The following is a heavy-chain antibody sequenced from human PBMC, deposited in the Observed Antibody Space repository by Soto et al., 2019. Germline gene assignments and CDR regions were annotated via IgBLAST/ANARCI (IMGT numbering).Heavy chain of an antibody. V-gene: IGHV3-33*01. CDR2: IWYDGSNK. Sequence: QVQLVESGGGVVQPGRSLRLSCAASGFTFSSYGMHWVRQAPGKGLEWVAVIWYDGSNKYYADSVKGRFTISRDNSKNTLYMQMNSLRAEHTAVYYCARGREGLWRSRYMDVWGKGTTVTVSS. CDR3: ARGREGLWRSRYMDV. D-gene: IGHD5-18*01. CDR1: GFTFSSYG. J-gene: IGHJ6*03.